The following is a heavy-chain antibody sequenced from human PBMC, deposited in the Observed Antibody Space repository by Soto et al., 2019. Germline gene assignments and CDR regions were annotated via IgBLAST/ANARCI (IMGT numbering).Heavy chain of an antibody. V-gene: IGHV6-1*01. CDR1: GDSVSSNSAA. CDR2: TYYRSKWYN. Sequence: QTLSLTCAISGDSVSSNSAAWNWIRQSPSRGLEWLRRTYYRSKWYNDYAVSVKSRITINPDTSKNQFSLQLNPVTPEDTAVYYCARDRRTGIAVAGNRSYYYYGMDVWGQGTTVTASS. D-gene: IGHD6-19*01. CDR3: ARDRRTGIAVAGNRSYYYYGMDV. J-gene: IGHJ6*02.